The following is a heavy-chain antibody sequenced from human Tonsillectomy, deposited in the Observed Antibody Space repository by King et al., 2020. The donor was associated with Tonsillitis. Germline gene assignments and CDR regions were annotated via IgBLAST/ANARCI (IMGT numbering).Heavy chain of an antibody. Sequence: VQLVESGGGLVQPGGSLRLSCAASGFTFSSYAINWVRQAPGKGLEWVSSISGSGGSTYYADSVKGRFTISRGNSKTTVYLHMNSLRAEDTAVYYCTKGSVAGTSNWFDPWGPGTLVTVSS. D-gene: IGHD6-19*01. CDR1: GFTFSSYA. CDR3: TKGSVAGTSNWFDP. J-gene: IGHJ5*02. CDR2: ISGSGGST. V-gene: IGHV3-23*04.